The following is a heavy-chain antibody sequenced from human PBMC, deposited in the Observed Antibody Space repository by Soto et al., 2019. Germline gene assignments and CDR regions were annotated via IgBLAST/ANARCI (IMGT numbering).Heavy chain of an antibody. CDR1: GGTFSSYA. CDR3: ARSSGWYNPYYFDY. Sequence: QVQLVQSGAEVKKLGSSVKVSCKASGGTFSSYAISWVRQAPGQGLEWMGGIIPIFGTANYAQKFQGRVTITADESTSTAYMELSSLRSEDTAVYYCARSSGWYNPYYFDYWGQGTLVTVSS. V-gene: IGHV1-69*01. D-gene: IGHD6-19*01. J-gene: IGHJ4*02. CDR2: IIPIFGTA.